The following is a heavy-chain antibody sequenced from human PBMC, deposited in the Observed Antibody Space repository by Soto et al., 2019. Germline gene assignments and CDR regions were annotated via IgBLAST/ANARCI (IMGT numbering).Heavy chain of an antibody. CDR3: ARDATYYYDSSGYTPGSYFDY. Sequence: QVQLQESGPGLVKPSQTLSLTCTVSGGSISSGGYYWSLIRQHPGKGLEWIGYIYYSGSTYYNPSLKSRVTISVDTSKNQFSLKLSSVTAADTAVYYCARDATYYYDSSGYTPGSYFDYWGQGTLVTVSS. J-gene: IGHJ4*02. CDR2: IYYSGST. V-gene: IGHV4-31*03. CDR1: GGSISSGGYY. D-gene: IGHD3-22*01.